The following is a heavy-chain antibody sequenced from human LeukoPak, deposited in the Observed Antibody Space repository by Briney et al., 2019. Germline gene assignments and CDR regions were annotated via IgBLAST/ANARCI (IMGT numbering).Heavy chain of an antibody. J-gene: IGHJ3*02. CDR2: IYSGGST. CDR3: ASLWDIELAFDI. V-gene: IGHV3-66*02. Sequence: GGSLRLSCASSGFTVSSNYMSWVRHAPGKGLEWVSVIYSGGSTYYADSVKGRFTISRDNSKNTLYLQMNSLRAEDTAVYYCASLWDIELAFDIWGQGTMVTVSS. CDR1: GFTVSSNY. D-gene: IGHD3-16*01.